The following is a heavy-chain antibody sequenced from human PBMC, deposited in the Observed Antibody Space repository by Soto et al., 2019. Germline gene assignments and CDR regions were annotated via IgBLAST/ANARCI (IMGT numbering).Heavy chain of an antibody. D-gene: IGHD6-6*01. J-gene: IGHJ6*02. V-gene: IGHV3-21*01. CDR3: ARASSGDLLAYYYYYYGMDV. CDR1: GFTFCSYS. Sequence: GGSLRLSCAASGFTFCSYSMNWVRQAPGKGLEWVSSISRSSSYIYYADSVKGRFTISRDNAKNSLHLQMNSLRAEDTAVYYCARASSGDLLAYYYYYYGMDVWGQGTTVTVSS. CDR2: ISRSSSYI.